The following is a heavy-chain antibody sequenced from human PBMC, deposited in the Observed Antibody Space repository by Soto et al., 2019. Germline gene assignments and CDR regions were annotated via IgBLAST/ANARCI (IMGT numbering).Heavy chain of an antibody. V-gene: IGHV3-30*03. Sequence: QEQLVESGGGVVQPGRSLRLSCAASEFIFSSYGMHWVRQAPGKGLEWVAVISSDGSVKYYADSVKGRFTISRDNSKNTLYLQMNSLRTEDTAVYHCAREGHSRGYGAYLQHWGQGTLVTVSS. CDR2: ISSDGSVK. CDR3: AREGHSRGYGAYLQH. D-gene: IGHD6-25*01. CDR1: EFIFSSYG. J-gene: IGHJ1*01.